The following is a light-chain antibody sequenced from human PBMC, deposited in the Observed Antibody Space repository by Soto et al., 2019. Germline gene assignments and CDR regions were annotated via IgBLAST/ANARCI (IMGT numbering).Light chain of an antibody. J-gene: IGKJ1*01. CDR1: QSVSSY. CDR2: DAS. Sequence: IVLTQSTATLSLSPGGRSTLSCRASQSVSSYLAWYQQKPGQAPRLLIYDASNRATGIPARFSGSGSGTDFTPTISSLEPEDFAVYYCQQRARWPWTFGQGTKVDIK. CDR3: QQRARWPWT. V-gene: IGKV3-11*01.